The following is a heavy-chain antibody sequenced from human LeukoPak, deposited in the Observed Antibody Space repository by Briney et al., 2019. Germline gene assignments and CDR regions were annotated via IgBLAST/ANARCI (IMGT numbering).Heavy chain of an antibody. J-gene: IGHJ6*02. CDR1: RFTFSRYG. CDR3: AKELKWGEYYGMDV. CDR2: ISYDGSNK. V-gene: IGHV3-30*18. Sequence: PGRSLRLSCAASRFTFSRYGMHWVRQAPGKGLEWVAAISYDGSNKYYGDSVKGRFTISIDNSKNTLYLQMNSLRAEDTALYYCAKELKWGEYYGMDVWGQGTTVTVSS. D-gene: IGHD3-16*01.